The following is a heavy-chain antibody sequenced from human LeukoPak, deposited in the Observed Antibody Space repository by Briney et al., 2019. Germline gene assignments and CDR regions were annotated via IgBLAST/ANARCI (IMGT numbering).Heavy chain of an antibody. V-gene: IGHV3-30*04. CDR3: ARDTVFGAVADGMDV. D-gene: IGHD6-19*01. CDR1: GFTFRSYA. CDR2: ISYDGSNK. J-gene: IGHJ6*02. Sequence: GGSLRLSCAASGFTFRSYAMHWLRQAPGKGLEWVAVISYDGSNKYYADSVKGRFTISRENSNNTLYLQRNSLRAEDTAVYYCARDTVFGAVADGMDVWGQGTTVTVSS.